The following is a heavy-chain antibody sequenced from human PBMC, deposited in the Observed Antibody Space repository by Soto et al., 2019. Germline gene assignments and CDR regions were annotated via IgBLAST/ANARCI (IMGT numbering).Heavy chain of an antibody. CDR1: GFTFSSYN. J-gene: IGHJ4*02. V-gene: IGHV3-21*01. CDR3: SGRRGTLRGVDY. D-gene: IGHD2-15*01. CDR2: ISSSSSSI. Sequence: EVQLVESGGGLVKPGGSLRLSCAASGFTFSSYNMNWVRQAPGKGLQWVSSISSSSSSIHYADSVKGRFTISRDNNKDSLYLQMDSLRVEDTAVYYCSGRRGTLRGVDYWGQGTLVTVSS.